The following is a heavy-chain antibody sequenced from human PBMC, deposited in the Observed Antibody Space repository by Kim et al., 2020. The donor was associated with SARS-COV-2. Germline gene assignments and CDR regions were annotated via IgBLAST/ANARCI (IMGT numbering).Heavy chain of an antibody. Sequence: GGSLRLSCAASGFTFGNYAMHWVRQAPGKGLEWVSGISWNSGSIGYADSVKGRFTISRDNAKKSLYLQMNGLRPEDTALYYCTKDISHALIAVAGSNCFDPWGQGTLVTVSS. V-gene: IGHV3-9*01. CDR2: ISWNSGSI. CDR3: TKDISHALIAVAGSNCFDP. CDR1: GFTFGNYA. J-gene: IGHJ5*02. D-gene: IGHD6-13*01.